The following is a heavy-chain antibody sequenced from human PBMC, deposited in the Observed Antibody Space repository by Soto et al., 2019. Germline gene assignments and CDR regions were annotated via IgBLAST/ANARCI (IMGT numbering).Heavy chain of an antibody. CDR2: ISSNGGST. J-gene: IGHJ3*02. V-gene: IGHV3-64D*06. Sequence: GSLRRSCSASGFTFSSYAMHWVRQAPGKGLEYVSAISSNGGSTYYADSVKGRFTISRDNSKNTLYLQMSRLRAEDTAVYYCVKVVGSSGWSDAFDIWGQGTMVTVSS. CDR3: VKVVGSSGWSDAFDI. CDR1: GFTFSSYA. D-gene: IGHD6-19*01.